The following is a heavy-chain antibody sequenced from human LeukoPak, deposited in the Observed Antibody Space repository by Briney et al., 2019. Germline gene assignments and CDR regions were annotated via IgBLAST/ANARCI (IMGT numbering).Heavy chain of an antibody. CDR3: ARVSDVATLDS. CDR1: GFTFSSYW. CDR2: IKHDETEK. J-gene: IGHJ4*02. D-gene: IGHD1-26*01. Sequence: GGSLRLPCTASGFTFSSYWMSWVRQAPGKGLEWVANIKHDETEKYYVDSVKGRFTISRDNAKNSLYLQMNSLRAEDTAVYYCARVSDVATLDSWGQGSLVPVSS. V-gene: IGHV3-7*01.